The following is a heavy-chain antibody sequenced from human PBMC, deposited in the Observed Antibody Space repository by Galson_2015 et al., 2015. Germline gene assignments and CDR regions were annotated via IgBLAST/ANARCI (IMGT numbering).Heavy chain of an antibody. CDR3: ARDLGPEGGYFDY. V-gene: IGHV3-30-3*01. CDR2: ISYDGSNK. D-gene: IGHD1-26*01. Sequence: SLRLSCAASGFTFSSYAMHWVRQAPGKGLEWVAVISYDGSNKYYADSVKGRFTISRDNSKNTLYLQMNSLRAEDTAVYYCARDLGPEGGYFDYWGQGTLVTVSS. CDR1: GFTFSSYA. J-gene: IGHJ4*02.